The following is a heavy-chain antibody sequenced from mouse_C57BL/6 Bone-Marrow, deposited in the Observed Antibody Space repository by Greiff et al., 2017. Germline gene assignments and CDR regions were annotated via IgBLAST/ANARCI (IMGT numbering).Heavy chain of an antibody. CDR3: ARSRYWYFDV. J-gene: IGHJ1*03. V-gene: IGHV1-54*01. Sequence: VQLQQSGAELVRPGTSVKVSCKASGYAFTNYLIEWVKQRPGQGLEWIGVINPGSGGTNYNEKFKGKATLTADKSSSTAYMQLSSLTSEDSAVYFCARSRYWYFDVWGTGTTVTVSS. CDR2: INPGSGGT. CDR1: GYAFTNYL. D-gene: IGHD1-1*01.